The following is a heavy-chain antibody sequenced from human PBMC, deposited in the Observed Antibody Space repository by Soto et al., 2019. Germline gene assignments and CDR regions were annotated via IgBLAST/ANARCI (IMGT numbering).Heavy chain of an antibody. CDR3: ATDQMGGSGSY. CDR1: GYTPPELS. J-gene: IGHJ4*02. CDR2: FDPEDGET. D-gene: IGHD1-26*01. V-gene: IGHV1-24*01. Sequence: GASVKVSCKVSGYTPPELSMHWVRQAPGKGLEWMGGFDPEDGETIYAQKFQGRVTMTEDTSTDTAYMELSSLRSEDTAVYYCATDQMGGSGSYWGQGTLVTISS.